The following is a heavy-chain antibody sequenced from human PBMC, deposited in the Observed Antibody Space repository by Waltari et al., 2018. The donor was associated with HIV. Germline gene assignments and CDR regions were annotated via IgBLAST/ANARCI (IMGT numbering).Heavy chain of an antibody. D-gene: IGHD3-3*01. V-gene: IGHV1-8*01. CDR2: MSPNSGNA. J-gene: IGHJ3*02. Sequence: QVQLVQSGAEVKKPGASVKVSCKASGYTFINNDINWVRQATGQGLVWMGWMSPNSGNAGYAPNFQGRVTMTRNTSTTTAYMEWTDLRSADTAVYFCARGRGRYDFWSGYSSPGDAFDIWGQGTVVIVSS. CDR3: ARGRGRYDFWSGYSSPGDAFDI. CDR1: GYTFINND.